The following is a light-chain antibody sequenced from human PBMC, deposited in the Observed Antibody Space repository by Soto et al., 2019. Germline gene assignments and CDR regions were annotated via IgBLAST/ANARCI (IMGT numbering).Light chain of an antibody. CDR3: QQYNSSPFT. CDR1: QSISSW. CDR2: KAS. V-gene: IGKV1-5*03. Sequence: DIQMTQSPSTLSASAGDRVTITCRASQSISSWLAWYHQKPGKAPKLLIYKASSLESGVPSRFSGSGSGTEFTLTISSLQPDDLATYYCQQYNSSPFTFGPGTKVDIK. J-gene: IGKJ3*01.